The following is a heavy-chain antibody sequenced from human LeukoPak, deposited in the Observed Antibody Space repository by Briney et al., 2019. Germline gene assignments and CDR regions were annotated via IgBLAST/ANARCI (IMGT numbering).Heavy chain of an antibody. CDR3: AKDPTPDYGDYRWGDNWFDP. Sequence: GGSLRLSCAASGFTFSSYAMSWVRQAPGKGLEWVSAISGSGGSTYYADSVKGRFTISRDNSKNTLYLQMNSLRAEGTAVYYCAKDPTPDYGDYRWGDNWFDPWGQGTLVTVSS. CDR1: GFTFSSYA. CDR2: ISGSGGST. V-gene: IGHV3-23*01. J-gene: IGHJ5*02. D-gene: IGHD4-17*01.